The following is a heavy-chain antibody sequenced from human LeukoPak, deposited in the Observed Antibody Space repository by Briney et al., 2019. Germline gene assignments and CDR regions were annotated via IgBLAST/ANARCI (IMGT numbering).Heavy chain of an antibody. V-gene: IGHV4-59*12. CDR1: GGSISSYY. D-gene: IGHD4-17*01. Sequence: SETLSLTCTVSGGSISSYYWSWIRQPPGKGLEWIGYIYYSGSTNYNPSLKSRVTISVDTSKNQFSLKLSSVTAADTAVYYCWVTTIHSDYYYGMDVWGQGTTVTVSS. CDR2: IYYSGST. CDR3: WVTTIHSDYYYGMDV. J-gene: IGHJ6*02.